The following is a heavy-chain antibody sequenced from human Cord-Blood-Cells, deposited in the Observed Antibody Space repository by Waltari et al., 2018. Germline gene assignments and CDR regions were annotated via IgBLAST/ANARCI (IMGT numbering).Heavy chain of an antibody. J-gene: IGHJ4*02. CDR2: FDPEDGET. V-gene: IGHV1-24*01. D-gene: IGHD6-6*01. CDR3: ATDRYYSSSSSFDY. Sequence: QVQLVQSGAEVKKPGASVKVSCKVSGYTLTELSMHWVRRAPGKGLEWMGGFDPEDGETIYAKKFKGRVTMTEDTSTDTAYMELSSLRSEDTAVYYCATDRYYSSSSSFDYWGQGTLVTVSS. CDR1: GYTLTELS.